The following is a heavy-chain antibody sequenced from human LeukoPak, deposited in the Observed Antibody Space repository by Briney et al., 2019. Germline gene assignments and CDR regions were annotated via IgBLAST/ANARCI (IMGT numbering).Heavy chain of an antibody. Sequence: PGGSLRLSCAVSGYTFNTYWMSWVRQAPGKGLEWVANIKEDESEKHYGDSVRGRFTISRDNDKNSLYLRMNSLRAEDTALYFCARDTYDSSGYHFYYMDVWGKGTTVTVSS. CDR3: ARDTYDSSGYHFYYMDV. V-gene: IGHV3-7*01. CDR2: IKEDESEK. CDR1: GYTFNTYW. D-gene: IGHD3-22*01. J-gene: IGHJ6*03.